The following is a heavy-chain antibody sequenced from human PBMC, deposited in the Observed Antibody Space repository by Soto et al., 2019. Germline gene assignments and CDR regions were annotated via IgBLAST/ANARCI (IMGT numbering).Heavy chain of an antibody. CDR3: ATFYTVRGVIMYYFDY. D-gene: IGHD3-10*01. Sequence: QVQLVQSGAEVKKPGSSVKVSCKASGGTFSSYAISWVRQAPGQGLEWMGGIIPIFGTANYAQKFQGRVTITADESTSTADMELSSLRSEDTAVYYCATFYTVRGVIMYYFDYWGQGTLVTVSS. CDR1: GGTFSSYA. V-gene: IGHV1-69*01. J-gene: IGHJ4*02. CDR2: IIPIFGTA.